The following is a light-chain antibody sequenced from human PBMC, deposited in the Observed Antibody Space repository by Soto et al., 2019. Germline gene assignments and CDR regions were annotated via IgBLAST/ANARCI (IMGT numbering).Light chain of an antibody. J-gene: IGKJ5*01. CDR1: QSFNSIY. CDR3: QQYNSESVI. Sequence: EIVLTQSPVTLSLSPGERATLSCRASQSFNSIYLAWYQQKPGQAPRLLIYGASSRATGIPDRFSGSGSGTDFTLTISRLEPEDFATYYCQQYNSESVIFGQGTRLEIK. CDR2: GAS. V-gene: IGKV3-20*01.